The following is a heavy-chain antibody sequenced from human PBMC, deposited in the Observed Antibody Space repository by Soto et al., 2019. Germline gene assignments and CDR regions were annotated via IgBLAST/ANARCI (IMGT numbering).Heavy chain of an antibody. CDR2: IVWKSGST. V-gene: IGHV3-23*01. J-gene: IGHJ6*03. Sequence: PGGSLRLSSAVSGFIFDDYAVHWVRQTPGEGLEWDSGIVWKSGSTYYADSVKGRFTISRDNSKNTLYLQMNSLRAEDTAVYYCAKDFFSGYDYDYYYYYMDVWGKGTTVTSP. CDR3: AKDFFSGYDYDYYYYYMDV. CDR1: GFIFDDYA. D-gene: IGHD5-12*01.